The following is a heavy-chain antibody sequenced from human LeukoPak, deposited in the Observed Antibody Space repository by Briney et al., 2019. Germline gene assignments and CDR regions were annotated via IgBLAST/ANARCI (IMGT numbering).Heavy chain of an antibody. CDR2: IYYSGST. Sequence: SETLSLTCTVSGVSISSGDYYWSWIRQPPGKGLEGFGYIYYSGSTYYNPSLKSRVTISVDTSKNQFSLKLSSVTAADTAVYYCARVRWVAAAGTNDYFDYWGQGTLVTVSS. V-gene: IGHV4-30-4*01. CDR1: GVSISSGDYY. CDR3: ARVRWVAAAGTNDYFDY. D-gene: IGHD6-13*01. J-gene: IGHJ4*02.